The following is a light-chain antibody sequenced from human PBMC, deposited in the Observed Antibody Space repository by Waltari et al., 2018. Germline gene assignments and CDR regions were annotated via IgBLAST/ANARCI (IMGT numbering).Light chain of an antibody. Sequence: SYVLTQPPSVSVAPGQTARITCGGNNIGSKSVHWYQQKPGQAPVLVVYGDSDRPSGIPERFSSSNSGNTATLTIGRVEAGDGADYYCQVWDSSSDHVVFGGGTKLTGL. J-gene: IGLJ2*01. CDR1: NIGSKS. CDR3: QVWDSSSDHVV. CDR2: GDS. V-gene: IGLV3-21*02.